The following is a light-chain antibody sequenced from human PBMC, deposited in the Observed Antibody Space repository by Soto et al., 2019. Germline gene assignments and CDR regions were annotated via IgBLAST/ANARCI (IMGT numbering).Light chain of an antibody. V-gene: IGLV2-14*01. CDR1: SSDVGGYNY. J-gene: IGLJ3*02. Sequence: QSALTQPASVFGSPGQSITISCTGTSSDVGGYNYVSWYQQHPGKAPKLMIYEVSNRPSGVSNRFSGSKSGNTASLTISGLQAEDEADYYCSSYTSSSRFGGGTKVTGL. CDR3: SSYTSSSR. CDR2: EVS.